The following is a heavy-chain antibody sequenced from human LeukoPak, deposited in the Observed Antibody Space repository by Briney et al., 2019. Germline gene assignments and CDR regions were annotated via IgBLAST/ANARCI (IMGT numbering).Heavy chain of an antibody. CDR3: ARATPYYYDSSGYYRWRDYYYYGMDV. V-gene: IGHV1-8*01. CDR1: GYTFTSYD. Sequence: ASVKVSCKASGYTFTSYDINWVRQATGQGLEWMGWINPNSGNTGYPQKFQGRVTMTRNTSISTAYMELSSLRSEDTAVYYCARATPYYYDSSGYYRWRDYYYYGMDVWGQGTTVTVSS. CDR2: INPNSGNT. J-gene: IGHJ6*02. D-gene: IGHD3-22*01.